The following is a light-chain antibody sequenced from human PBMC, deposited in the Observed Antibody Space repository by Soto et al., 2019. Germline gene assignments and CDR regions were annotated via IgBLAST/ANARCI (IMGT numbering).Light chain of an antibody. CDR1: QAVNTR. V-gene: IGKV3-11*01. J-gene: IGKJ1*01. CDR3: HQRQSWPRT. Sequence: EIVLTQSPATLSSFPGDRVTLSCRASQAVNTRSAWYQHKPGQAPRLLIYLASNRAAGVPARFSGSGSGTDFTLTISDVEPEDFAVYYCHQRQSWPRTFGQGTRWIS. CDR2: LAS.